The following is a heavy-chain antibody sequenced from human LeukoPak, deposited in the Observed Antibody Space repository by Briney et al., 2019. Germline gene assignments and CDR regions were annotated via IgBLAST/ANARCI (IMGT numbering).Heavy chain of an antibody. CDR1: GYTLTELS. CDR3: ATGPQSELLWFGELWG. D-gene: IGHD3-10*01. Sequence: ASVKVSCKVSGYTLTELSMHWVRQAPGKGLEWMGGFDPEDGETIYAQKLQGRVTMTEDTSTDTAYMELSSLRSEDTAVYYCATGPQSELLWFGELWGWGQGTLVTVSS. CDR2: FDPEDGET. J-gene: IGHJ4*02. V-gene: IGHV1-24*01.